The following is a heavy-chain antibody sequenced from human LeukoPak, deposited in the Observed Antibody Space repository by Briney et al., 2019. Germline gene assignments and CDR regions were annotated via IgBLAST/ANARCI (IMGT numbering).Heavy chain of an antibody. CDR2: IKSDGST. Sequence: GGSLRLSCAASGFTFSSYWMHWVRQAPGKGLVWVSRIKSDGSTNYADSVKGRFTISRDNAKNTLSLQMNGLRAEDTGVYYCARAPSEVGGYYPEYFRHWGQGTLVTVSS. CDR1: GFTFSSYW. D-gene: IGHD3-22*01. J-gene: IGHJ1*01. V-gene: IGHV3-74*01. CDR3: ARAPSEVGGYYPEYFRH.